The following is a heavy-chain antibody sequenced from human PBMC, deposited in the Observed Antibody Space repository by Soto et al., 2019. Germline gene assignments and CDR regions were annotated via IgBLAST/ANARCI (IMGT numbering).Heavy chain of an antibody. D-gene: IGHD3-10*01. CDR1: GFTFSSYG. Sequence: GGSLRLSCAASGFTFSSYGMHWVRQAPGKGLEWVAVISYDGSNKYYADSVKGRFTISRDNSKNTLYLQMNSLRAEDTAVYYCAKAAFGARSVSLNGFDPWGQGTLVTVSS. V-gene: IGHV3-30*18. J-gene: IGHJ5*02. CDR3: AKAAFGARSVSLNGFDP. CDR2: ISYDGSNK.